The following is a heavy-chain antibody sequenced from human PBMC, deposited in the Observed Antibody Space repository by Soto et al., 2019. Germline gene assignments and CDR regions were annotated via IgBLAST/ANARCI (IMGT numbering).Heavy chain of an antibody. V-gene: IGHV1-18*01. D-gene: IGHD3-16*02. CDR1: GYTFTSYG. CDR3: ARDWPYDYIWGSYRLGFDY. Sequence: QVQLVQSGAEVKKPGASVKVSCKASGYTFTSYGISWVRQAPGQGLEWMGWISAYNGNTNYAQKLQGRVTMTTDTSTSTAYMELRSLRSDDTAVYYCARDWPYDYIWGSYRLGFDYWGQGTLVTVSS. J-gene: IGHJ4*02. CDR2: ISAYNGNT.